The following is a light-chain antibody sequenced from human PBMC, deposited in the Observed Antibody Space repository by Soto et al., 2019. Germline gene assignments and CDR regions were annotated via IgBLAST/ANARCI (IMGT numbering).Light chain of an antibody. Sequence: QSALTQPPSVSGAPGQRVTISCTGSSSNIGAGYDVHWYQQLPGTAPKLLIYGNSNRPSGVPDRFSGSKSGTSASLAITGLQAEDEADYYCQSYDSSLSGYVFGT. J-gene: IGLJ1*01. CDR2: GNS. V-gene: IGLV1-40*01. CDR1: SSNIGAGYD. CDR3: QSYDSSLSGYV.